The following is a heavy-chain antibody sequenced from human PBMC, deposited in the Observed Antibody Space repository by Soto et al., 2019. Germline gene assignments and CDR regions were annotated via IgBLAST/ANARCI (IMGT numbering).Heavy chain of an antibody. Sequence: GGSLRLSCAASGFSVTRTYMSWVRQAPGKGLEWVSTINKSGGSTYYADSVKGRFTISRDNSKNMLFLQINGLRAEDTAVYYCAKDPPTTGTTFDYWGRGTLVTVSS. D-gene: IGHD1-1*01. J-gene: IGHJ4*02. CDR3: AKDPPTTGTTFDY. CDR1: GFSVTRTY. CDR2: INKSGGST. V-gene: IGHV3-53*01.